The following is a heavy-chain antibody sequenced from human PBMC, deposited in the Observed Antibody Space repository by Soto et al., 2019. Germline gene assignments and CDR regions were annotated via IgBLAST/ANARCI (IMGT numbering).Heavy chain of an antibody. D-gene: IGHD2-2*01. CDR2: ISGSADTT. Sequence: EVQMLESGGGLVQPGGSLRLFCAASGFTFRSYSTNWVRQAPGKGLEWVSTISGSADTTYYADSVKGRFTISRDNSKNTRSLQMNSLRAEDTAVYYCAKSCQSSWVNMEVWGQGTTVIVSS. J-gene: IGHJ6*02. CDR1: GFTFRSYS. V-gene: IGHV3-23*01. CDR3: AKSCQSSWVNMEV.